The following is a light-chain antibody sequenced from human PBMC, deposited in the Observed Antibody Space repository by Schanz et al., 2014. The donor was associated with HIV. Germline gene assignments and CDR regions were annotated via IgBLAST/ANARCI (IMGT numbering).Light chain of an antibody. J-gene: IGKJ4*01. V-gene: IGKV1-17*01. CDR1: QDIGND. CDR2: AAS. CDR3: LQHNNYPLT. Sequence: DIQMTQSPSSQSASVGDRVTITCRASQDIGNDLGWYQQKPGQAPKRLIYAASKLQSGVPSRFSGSGSGTEFTLTISSLQPEDFATYYCLQHNNYPLTFGGGTKVEIK.